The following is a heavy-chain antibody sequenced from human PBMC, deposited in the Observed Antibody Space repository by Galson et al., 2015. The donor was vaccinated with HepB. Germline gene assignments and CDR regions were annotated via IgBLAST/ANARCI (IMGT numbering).Heavy chain of an antibody. J-gene: IGHJ4*02. D-gene: IGHD2/OR15-2a*01. CDR3: ARDLEEYPDY. Sequence: SLRLSCAASGFTFSSYSMNWVRQAPGKGLEWVSYISSSSSYMYYADSVKGRFTISRDNAKNSLYLQMNSLRAEDTAVYYCARDLEEYPDYWGQGTLVTVSS. V-gene: IGHV3-21*05. CDR2: ISSSSSYM. CDR1: GFTFSSYS.